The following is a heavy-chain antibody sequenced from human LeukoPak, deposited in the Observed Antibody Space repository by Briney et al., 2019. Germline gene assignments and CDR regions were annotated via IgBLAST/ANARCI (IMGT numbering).Heavy chain of an antibody. Sequence: PGGSLRLSCAASGFTFSSYSMNWVRQAPGKGLEWVSSISSSSSYIYYADSVKGRFTISRDNAKNSPYLQMNSLRAEDTAVYYCARGVVPAAIQSLIDYWGQGTLVTVSS. CDR1: GFTFSSYS. D-gene: IGHD2-2*01. CDR3: ARGVVPAAIQSLIDY. CDR2: ISSSSSYI. J-gene: IGHJ4*02. V-gene: IGHV3-21*01.